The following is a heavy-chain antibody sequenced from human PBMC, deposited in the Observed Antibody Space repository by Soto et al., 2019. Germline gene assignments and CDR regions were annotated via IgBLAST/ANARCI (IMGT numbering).Heavy chain of an antibody. D-gene: IGHD2-2*01. Sequence: ASVXVSFKSSFYTFTSYGIILVLQAPGQGLDGMGWISAYNGNTNYAQKLQGRVTMTTDTSTSTAYMELRSLRSDDTAVYYCARDGMLVAVTAAMNHQYGMDVRGQGPTVTVYS. V-gene: IGHV1-18*01. CDR2: ISAYNGNT. CDR3: ARDGMLVAVTAAMNHQYGMDV. J-gene: IGHJ6*01. CDR1: FYTFTSYG.